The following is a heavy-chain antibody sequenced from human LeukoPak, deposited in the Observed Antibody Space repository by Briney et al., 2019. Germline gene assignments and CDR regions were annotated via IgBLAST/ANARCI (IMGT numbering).Heavy chain of an antibody. D-gene: IGHD3-10*01. CDR1: GYTFTSYG. V-gene: IGHV1-18*01. J-gene: IGHJ4*02. CDR2: ISAYNGNT. Sequence: ASVKVSCKASGYTFTSYGISWVRQAPGQGLEWMGWISAYNGNTNYAQKLQGRVTMTTDTPTSTAYMELRSLRSDDTAVYYCARDHNELLWFGELYGYWGQGTLVTVSS. CDR3: ARDHNELLWFGELYGY.